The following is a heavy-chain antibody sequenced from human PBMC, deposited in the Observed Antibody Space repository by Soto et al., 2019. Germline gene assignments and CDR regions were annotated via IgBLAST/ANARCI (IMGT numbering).Heavy chain of an antibody. D-gene: IGHD5-12*01. CDR1: GYTFTSYD. CDR3: AKDWGFSGYDNFDY. J-gene: IGHJ4*02. Sequence: GASVKVSCKASGYTFTSYDIHWVRQAPGERGEWMGMRNPNSGSTNYAQKIQGRVTLTRDTSTSTVYMELSSLRSEDTALYYCAKDWGFSGYDNFDYWGQGTLVTVSS. CDR2: RNPNSGST. V-gene: IGHV1-46*01.